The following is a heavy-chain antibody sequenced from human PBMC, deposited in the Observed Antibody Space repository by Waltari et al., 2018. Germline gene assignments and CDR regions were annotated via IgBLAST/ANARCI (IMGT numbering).Heavy chain of an antibody. J-gene: IGHJ4*02. D-gene: IGHD6-6*01. CDR1: GFTFRSYG. V-gene: IGHV3-30*18. CDR2: ILYDGTKE. CDR3: AKDKWGYSSSAAFDS. Sequence: VQLVESGGGVVQPGTSLRLSCAASGFTFRSYGLHWVRQGPGEGLEWVAFILYDGTKEYYADSVKGRFTISRENSKNTVSLQMDSLRSEDTAVYFCAKDKWGYSSSAAFDSWGQGTLVTVSS.